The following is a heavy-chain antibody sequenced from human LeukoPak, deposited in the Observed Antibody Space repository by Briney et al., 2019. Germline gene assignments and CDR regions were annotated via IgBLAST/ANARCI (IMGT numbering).Heavy chain of an antibody. CDR1: GFTFSSYG. CDR3: ASPDGQYYDILTGYPGY. V-gene: IGHV3-30*03. CDR2: ISYDGSNK. J-gene: IGHJ4*02. D-gene: IGHD3-9*01. Sequence: GGSLRLSCVASGFTFSSYGMHWVRQAPGKGLEWVAVISYDGSNKYYADSVKGRFTISRDNSKNTLYLQMNSLRAEDTAVYYCASPDGQYYDILTGYPGYWGQGTLVTVSS.